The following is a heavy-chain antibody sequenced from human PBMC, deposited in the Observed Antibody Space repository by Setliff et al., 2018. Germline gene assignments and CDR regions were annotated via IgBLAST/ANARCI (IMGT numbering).Heavy chain of an antibody. Sequence: SETLSLTCTVSGGSISSGGYYWSWIRQHPGKGLEWIGYIYYSGITYYNPSLKSRVSISIDTSKNQFSLNMRSVTAADTAIYYCARGRNIAIRLLDSWGQGNLVTVSS. J-gene: IGHJ4*02. CDR3: ARGRNIAIRLLDS. CDR2: IYYSGIT. D-gene: IGHD6-6*01. V-gene: IGHV4-31*03. CDR1: GGSISSGGYY.